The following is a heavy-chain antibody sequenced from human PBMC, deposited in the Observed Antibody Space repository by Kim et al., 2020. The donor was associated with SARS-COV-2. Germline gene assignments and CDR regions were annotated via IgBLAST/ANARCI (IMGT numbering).Heavy chain of an antibody. J-gene: IGHJ6*02. CDR2: ISYDGSNK. V-gene: IGHV3-30*18. D-gene: IGHD6-19*01. Sequence: GGSLRLSCAASGFTFSSYGMHWVRQAPGKGLEWVAVISYDGSNKYYADSVKGRSTISRDTYKNTLYLQMNSLRAEGTDVYYCAKEEGSGYSSGWTYYYYGMDVWGQGTTVTVSS. CDR1: GFTFSSYG. CDR3: AKEEGSGYSSGWTYYYYGMDV.